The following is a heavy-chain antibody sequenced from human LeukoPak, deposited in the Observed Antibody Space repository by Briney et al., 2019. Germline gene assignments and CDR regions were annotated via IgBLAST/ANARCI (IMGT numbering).Heavy chain of an antibody. V-gene: IGHV3-23*01. Sequence: GGSLRLSCAASGFTFSSYAMSWALQAPGKGLEWVSGIIGSSGSTYYADSVKGRFTISSDNSKNTLYLQMNSLRAEDTAVYYCAKGGGTNYFLVDSWGQGTLVTVSS. J-gene: IGHJ4*02. CDR3: AKGGGTNYFLVDS. D-gene: IGHD2-8*01. CDR1: GFTFSSYA. CDR2: IIGSSGST.